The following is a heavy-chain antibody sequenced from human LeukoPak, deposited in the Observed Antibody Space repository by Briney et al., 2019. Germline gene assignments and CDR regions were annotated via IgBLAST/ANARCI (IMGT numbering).Heavy chain of an antibody. CDR2: ISLNGETT. Sequence: RSGGSLRLSCAASGFTLSGYEMNWVRQAPGKGLEWISAISLNGETTWYADSAKGRFIISRDNSKNTLYLQLTSLRAEDRAVYYCAQGFSSGWYPYWGQGSLVSVSS. V-gene: IGHV3-23*01. J-gene: IGHJ4*02. D-gene: IGHD6-19*01. CDR1: GFTLSGYE. CDR3: AQGFSSGWYPY.